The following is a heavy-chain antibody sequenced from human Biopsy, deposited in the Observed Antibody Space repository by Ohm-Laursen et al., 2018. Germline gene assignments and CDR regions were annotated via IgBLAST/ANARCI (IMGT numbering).Heavy chain of an antibody. D-gene: IGHD1-26*01. CDR2: IDPFTGVT. Sequence: SVKVSCKASGATVTSYAISWVRQAPGQGLEWMGRIDPFTGVTNYAHNFQGRVTITADKSTPTAYVEVSSLRSDDTAVFYCATDARWDLSLDAFNVWGQGTKVTVSS. V-gene: IGHV1-69*04. CDR1: GATVTSYA. CDR3: ATDARWDLSLDAFNV. J-gene: IGHJ3*01.